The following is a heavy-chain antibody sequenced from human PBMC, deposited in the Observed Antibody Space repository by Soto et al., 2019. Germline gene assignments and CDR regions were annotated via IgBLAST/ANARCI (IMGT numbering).Heavy chain of an antibody. CDR2: INHSGST. Sequence: SETLSLTCAVYGGSFSGYYWSWIRQPPGKGLEWIGEINHSGSTNYNPSLKSRVTISVDTSKNQFSLKLSSVTAADTAVYYCASAVGRDGSKDGDYWGQGTLVTVSS. D-gene: IGHD5-12*01. CDR1: GGSFSGYY. V-gene: IGHV4-34*01. J-gene: IGHJ4*02. CDR3: ASAVGRDGSKDGDY.